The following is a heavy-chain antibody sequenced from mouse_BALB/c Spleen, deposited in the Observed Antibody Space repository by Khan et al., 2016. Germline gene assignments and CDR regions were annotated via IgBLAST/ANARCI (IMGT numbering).Heavy chain of an antibody. CDR2: IWGDGRR. CDR1: GFSLTGYG. D-gene: IGHD1-2*01. CDR3: SRDYGEFAY. J-gene: IGHJ3*01. Sequence: QVQLMESGPGLVAPSQSLSITCTVSGFSLTGYGVNWVRQPPGKGLEWLGKIWGDGRRDDNSARKPRVSISKDNSKSQVFLKMNSLQAADRDSYYCSRDYGEFAYWSEGTLVSVSA. V-gene: IGHV2-6-7*01.